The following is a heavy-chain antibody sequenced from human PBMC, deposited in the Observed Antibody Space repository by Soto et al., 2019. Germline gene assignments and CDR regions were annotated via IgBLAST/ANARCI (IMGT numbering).Heavy chain of an antibody. V-gene: IGHV3-30*18. D-gene: IGHD5-12*01. CDR3: AKDRRGHRDGYNVGEYFHH. J-gene: IGHJ1*01. Sequence: QVQLVESGGGVVQPGRSLRLSCEASGITFSSYGMHWVRQAPGKGLEWVAVISYHGSGKYYADSVKGRFTISRDNSNNMLYLQMNSLRAEDSAVYYCAKDRRGHRDGYNVGEYFHHWGQGTLVTVSS. CDR1: GITFSSYG. CDR2: ISYHGSGK.